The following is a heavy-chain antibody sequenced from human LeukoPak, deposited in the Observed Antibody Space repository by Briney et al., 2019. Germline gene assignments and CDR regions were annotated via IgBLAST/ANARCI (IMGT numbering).Heavy chain of an antibody. CDR1: VFTFCSYG. Sequence: GGSLRLSCAASVFTFCSYGMHWVRQAPGKGLEWVAVKWYDGSNKYYADSVKGRFTISRDNSKNTLYLQMNGLRAEDTALYYCAKDTGYGSGSLISHFDYWGQGTLVTVSS. D-gene: IGHD3-10*01. V-gene: IGHV3-33*06. CDR3: AKDTGYGSGSLISHFDY. J-gene: IGHJ4*02. CDR2: KWYDGSNK.